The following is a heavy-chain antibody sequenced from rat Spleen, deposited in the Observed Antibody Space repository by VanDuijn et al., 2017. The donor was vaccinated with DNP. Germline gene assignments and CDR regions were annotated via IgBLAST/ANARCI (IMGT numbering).Heavy chain of an antibody. CDR1: GFTFSDYN. J-gene: IGHJ3*01. V-gene: IGHV5-7*01. D-gene: IGHD1-11*01. CDR3: SRRNYGNSLNWFVY. Sequence: EVQLVESGGDLVQPGRSLRLSCAASGFTFSDYNMGWVRQAPKKGLEWVASISYDGRNTYYGDSVKGRFTISRDNGKSTLYLQMDSLRSEDTATYYCSRRNYGNSLNWFVYWGQGTLVTVSS. CDR2: ISYDGRNT.